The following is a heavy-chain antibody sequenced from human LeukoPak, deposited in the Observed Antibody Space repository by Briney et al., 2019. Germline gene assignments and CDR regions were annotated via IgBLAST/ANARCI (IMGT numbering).Heavy chain of an antibody. Sequence: GGSLRLSCAASGFTFSSYSMNWVRQAPGKGLEWVSYISSSSGTMYYADSVKGRFTISRDNAKYPLYLQMNSLRDEDTAVYFCARDGGYDYVWGSYRYNVDYWGQGTLVTVSS. V-gene: IGHV3-48*02. CDR3: ARDGGYDYVWGSYRYNVDY. D-gene: IGHD3-16*02. CDR2: ISSSSGTM. J-gene: IGHJ4*02. CDR1: GFTFSSYS.